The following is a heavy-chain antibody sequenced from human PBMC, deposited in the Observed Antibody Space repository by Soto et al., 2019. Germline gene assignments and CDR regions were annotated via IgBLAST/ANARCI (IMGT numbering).Heavy chain of an antibody. CDR3: AREWAAADAFDI. D-gene: IGHD6-13*01. V-gene: IGHV3-53*01. CDR2: IYSGGST. Sequence: GESLKISCAASGFTVSSNYMSWVRQAPGKGLEWVSVIYSGGSTYYAYSVKGRFTISRDNSKNTRYLQRNSLRAEDTAVYDCAREWAAADAFDIWGQGTMVTVSS. CDR1: GFTVSSNY. J-gene: IGHJ3*02.